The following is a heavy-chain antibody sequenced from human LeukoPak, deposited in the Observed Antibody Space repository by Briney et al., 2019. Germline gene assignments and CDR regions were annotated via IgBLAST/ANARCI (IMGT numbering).Heavy chain of an antibody. J-gene: IGHJ3*02. V-gene: IGHV1-18*04. CDR2: ISAYNGNT. Sequence: ASVKVSCKASGYTFTGYYMHWVRQAPGQGLEWMGWISAYNGNTNYAQKLQGRVTMTTDTSTSTAYMELRSLRSDDTAVYYCAGDRKYYDFWSGYREDAFDIWGQGTMVTVSS. CDR1: GYTFTGYY. D-gene: IGHD3-3*01. CDR3: AGDRKYYDFWSGYREDAFDI.